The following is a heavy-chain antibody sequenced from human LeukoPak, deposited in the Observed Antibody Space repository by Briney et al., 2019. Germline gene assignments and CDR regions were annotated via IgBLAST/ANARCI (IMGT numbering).Heavy chain of an antibody. CDR1: GGSISSNSYY. CDR2: IYYSGNT. D-gene: IGHD3/OR15-3a*01. V-gene: IGHV4-39*01. J-gene: IGHJ4*02. CDR3: ARQTGSGLFILP. Sequence: PSETLSLTCAVSGGSISSNSYYWGWIRQPPGKGLEWIGSIYYSGNTYYNASLKSQVSISIDTSKNQFSLKLTSVTAADTAVYYCARQTGSGLFILPGGQGTLVTVSS.